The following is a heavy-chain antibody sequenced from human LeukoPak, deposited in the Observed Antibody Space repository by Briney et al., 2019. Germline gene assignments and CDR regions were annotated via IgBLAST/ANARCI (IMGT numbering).Heavy chain of an antibody. CDR3: ARSPVAAFDY. D-gene: IGHD4-23*01. CDR2: IYYSGST. CDR1: GGSISSSSYY. J-gene: IGHJ4*02. V-gene: IGHV4-39*07. Sequence: SETLSLTCTVSGGSISSSSYYWGWIRQPPGKGLEWIGSIYYSGSTYYNPSLKSRVTISVDTSKNQFSLKLSSVTAADTAVYYCARSPVAAFDYWGQGTLVTVSS.